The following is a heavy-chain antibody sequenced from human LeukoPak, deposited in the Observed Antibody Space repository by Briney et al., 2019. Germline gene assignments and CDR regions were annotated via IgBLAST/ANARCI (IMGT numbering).Heavy chain of an antibody. V-gene: IGHV3-11*04. CDR1: GFTFSDCY. CDR2: ISNSGSTI. CDR3: ASGIRERGFDY. D-gene: IGHD1-1*01. Sequence: PGGSLRLSCAASGFTFSDCYMSWIRQAPGKGLEWISYISNSGSTIYYADSVKGRFTISRDNAKNSLYLQMNSLRAEDTALYFCASGIRERGFDYWGQGTLVTVSS. J-gene: IGHJ4*02.